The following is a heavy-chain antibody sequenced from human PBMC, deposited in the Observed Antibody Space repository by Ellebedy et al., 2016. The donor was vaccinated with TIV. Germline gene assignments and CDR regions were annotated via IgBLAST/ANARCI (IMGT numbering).Heavy chain of an antibody. CDR1: GAPISNNDFY. CDR3: ARIGGQMRGTSWFSP. D-gene: IGHD3-16*01. J-gene: IGHJ5*02. Sequence: SETLSLXXTVSGAPISNNDFYWVWLRQPPGMALEWIAIIYHTGDTSYNPSLKSRVSMSVDTSRNQFSVRLRSVTATDTAVYYCARIGGQMRGTSWFSPWGQGIRVTVSS. V-gene: IGHV4-39*01. CDR2: IYHTGDT.